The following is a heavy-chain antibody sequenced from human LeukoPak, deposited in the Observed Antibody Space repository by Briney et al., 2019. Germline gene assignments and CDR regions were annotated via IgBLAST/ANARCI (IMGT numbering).Heavy chain of an antibody. CDR3: ARHDYSTTWYWFDP. V-gene: IGHV4-59*01. J-gene: IGHJ5*02. D-gene: IGHD2-2*01. CDR1: GASISSYY. Sequence: SQTLSLTCTVSGASISSYYWSWIRQPPGKGLEWIGYISNTGSTNYNPSLESRVTISVDTSKNQFSLKLSSVTAADTAIYYCARHDYSTTWYWFDPWGQGTLVTVSS. CDR2: ISNTGST.